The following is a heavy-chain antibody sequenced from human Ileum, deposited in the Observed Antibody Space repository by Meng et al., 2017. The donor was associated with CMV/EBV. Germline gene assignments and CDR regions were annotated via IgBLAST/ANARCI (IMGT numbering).Heavy chain of an antibody. J-gene: IGHJ4*02. Sequence: CTFSGFSLSPSGVALGWIRQPPGKALEWLALIYWNDDKRYSPSLKGRLTITKGTSKNQVVLTMTNMDPVDTATYYCAHRFLAAGLFDSWGQGTLVTVSS. CDR2: IYWNDDK. CDR1: GFSLSPSGVA. V-gene: IGHV2-5*01. D-gene: IGHD6-13*01. CDR3: AHRFLAAGLFDS.